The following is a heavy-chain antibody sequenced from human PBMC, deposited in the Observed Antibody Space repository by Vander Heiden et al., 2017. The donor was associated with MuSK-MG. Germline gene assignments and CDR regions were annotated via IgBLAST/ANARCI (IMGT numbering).Heavy chain of an antibody. CDR3: ARPGSLYPRWDYGMDV. V-gene: IGHV1-8*01. Sequence: QVQLVQSGAEVKKPGASVKVSCKASGYTFTSYDINWVRQATGQGLEWMGWMKPNSGNTGYAQKFQGRVTMTRNTSRSTAYMELSSLRSEDTAVYYCARPGSLYPRWDYGMDVWGQGTTVTVSS. CDR2: MKPNSGNT. J-gene: IGHJ6*02. CDR1: GYTFTSYD. D-gene: IGHD3-10*01.